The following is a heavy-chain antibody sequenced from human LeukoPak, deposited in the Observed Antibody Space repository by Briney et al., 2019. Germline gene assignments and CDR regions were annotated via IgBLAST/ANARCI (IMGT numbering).Heavy chain of an antibody. CDR2: INPKSGGT. D-gene: IGHD3-3*01. J-gene: IGHJ5*02. CDR3: AREAVTIFGVVRTQTTKLPHRFDP. CDR1: GYTFTDYY. V-gene: IGHV1-2*02. Sequence: ASVKVSCKSSGYTFTDYYVHWVRQAPGQGLEWMGWINPKSGGTSSAQKFQGRVTMTRDTSINTAYMELSSLTSDDTAVYYCAREAVTIFGVVRTQTTKLPHRFDPWGQGTLVTVSS.